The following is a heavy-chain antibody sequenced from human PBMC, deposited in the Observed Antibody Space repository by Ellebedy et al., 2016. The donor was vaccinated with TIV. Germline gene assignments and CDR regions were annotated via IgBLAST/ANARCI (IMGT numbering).Heavy chain of an antibody. CDR1: IGIKY. CDR2: IDQDGSEE. V-gene: IGHV3-7*03. D-gene: IGHD2-2*01. J-gene: IGHJ4*02. CDR3: ARLYCRSISCIHYFDS. Sequence: GGSLRLXCVASIGIKYMNWVRQPPGKGLEWVANIDQDGSEENYVDSVKGRFIISRDNAKNSLYLQMNSLRAEDTAVFYCARLYCRSISCIHYFDSWGQGTLVTVSS.